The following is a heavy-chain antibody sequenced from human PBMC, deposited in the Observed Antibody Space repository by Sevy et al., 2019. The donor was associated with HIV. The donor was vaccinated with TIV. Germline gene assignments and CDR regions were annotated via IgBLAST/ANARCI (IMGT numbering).Heavy chain of an antibody. V-gene: IGHV3-30-3*01. CDR3: ARESKDAFDI. J-gene: IGHJ3*02. CDR1: GFTFSNYA. Sequence: GGSQRLSCTASGFTFSNYAMHWVRQAPGKGLEWVAFTSYNGRNKYYADSVKGRFTISRDNSKNTLSLQMNSLRAEDTAVYYCARESKDAFDIWGQGTMVTVSS. CDR2: TSYNGRNK.